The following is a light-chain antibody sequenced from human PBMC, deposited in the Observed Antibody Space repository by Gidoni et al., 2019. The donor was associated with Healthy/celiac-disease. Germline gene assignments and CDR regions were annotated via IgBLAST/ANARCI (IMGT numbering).Light chain of an antibody. J-gene: IGLJ2*01. Sequence: QSVLTQPPSASGTPGQRVTISCSGSSSNIGSNTVHWYQQLQGTAPKLLIYRNNQRPSRVPDRFSGSKSGTSASLAISGLQSEDEADYYCAAWDDSLNGLVVFGGGTKLTVL. CDR1: SSNIGSNT. V-gene: IGLV1-44*01. CDR2: RNN. CDR3: AAWDDSLNGLVV.